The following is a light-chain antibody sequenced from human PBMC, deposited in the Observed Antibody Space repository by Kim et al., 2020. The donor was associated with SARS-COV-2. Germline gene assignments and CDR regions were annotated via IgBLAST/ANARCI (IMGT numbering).Light chain of an antibody. J-gene: IGKJ4*01. CDR2: AAS. CDR3: QQRSNWPGT. V-gene: IGKV3-11*01. Sequence: LSPGERAPLSCRASQSVSSYLAWYQQKPGQAPRLLIYAASNRATGIPARFSGSGSGTDFTLTISGLEPEDFAVYYCQQRSNWPGTFGGGTKVDIK. CDR1: QSVSSY.